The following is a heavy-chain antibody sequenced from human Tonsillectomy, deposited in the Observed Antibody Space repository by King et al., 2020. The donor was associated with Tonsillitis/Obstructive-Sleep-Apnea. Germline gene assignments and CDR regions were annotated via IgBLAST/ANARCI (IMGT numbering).Heavy chain of an antibody. CDR2: IISSSYI. CDR1: GFSFSSYS. V-gene: IGHV3-21*01. Sequence: VQLVESGGGLVKPGGSLRLSCAASGFSFSSYSMNWVRQAPGKGLEWVSSIISSSYIYYADSIKGRFTISRDDARNSLYLQMNSLRAEDTAVYYCAGDPAVYDILPGYSHNFVSWGPGTLVTVSS. CDR3: AGDPAVYDILPGYSHNFVS. J-gene: IGHJ4*02. D-gene: IGHD3-9*01.